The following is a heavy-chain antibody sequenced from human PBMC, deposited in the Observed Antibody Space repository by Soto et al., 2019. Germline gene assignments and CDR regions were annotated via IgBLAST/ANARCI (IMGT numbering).Heavy chain of an antibody. CDR3: ARVQGGYSGSYNYYYYYMDV. CDR2: IYYSGST. J-gene: IGHJ6*03. Sequence: PSETLSLTCTVSGGSISSSSYYWGWIRQPPGKGLEWIGSIYYSGSTYYNPSLKSRVTISVDTSKNQFSLKLSSVTAADTAVYYCARVQGGYSGSYNYYYYYMDVWGKGTTVTVSS. D-gene: IGHD3-10*01. CDR1: GGSISSSSYY. V-gene: IGHV4-39*01.